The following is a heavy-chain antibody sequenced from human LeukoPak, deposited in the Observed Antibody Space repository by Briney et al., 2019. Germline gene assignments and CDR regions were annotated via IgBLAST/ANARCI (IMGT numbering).Heavy chain of an antibody. J-gene: IGHJ4*02. Sequence: ASVKVSCKVSGYTLTELSMHWVRQAPGKGLEWMGGFDPEDGETIYAQKFQGRATMTEDTSTDTAYMELSSLRSEDTAVYYCATAGPMAVATSRPYYFDYWGQGTLVTVSS. CDR3: ATAGPMAVATSRPYYFDY. D-gene: IGHD5-12*01. CDR2: FDPEDGET. CDR1: GYTLTELS. V-gene: IGHV1-24*01.